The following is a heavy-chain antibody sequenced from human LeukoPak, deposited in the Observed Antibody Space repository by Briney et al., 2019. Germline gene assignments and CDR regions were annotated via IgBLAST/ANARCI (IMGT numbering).Heavy chain of an antibody. CDR3: ARGPSGYHNT. J-gene: IGHJ4*02. V-gene: IGHV3-7*01. CDR1: GFTVSSNY. D-gene: IGHD5-12*01. CDR2: VRQDGSET. Sequence: GGSLRLSCAASGFTVSSNYMTWVRQAPGKGLEWVANVRQDGSETYYVDSVKGRFTISRDNAENSLYLQMNSLRAEDTAVYYCARGPSGYHNTGGQGTLVTVSS.